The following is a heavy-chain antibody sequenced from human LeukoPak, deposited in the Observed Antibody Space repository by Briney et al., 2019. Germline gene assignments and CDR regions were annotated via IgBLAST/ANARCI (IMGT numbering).Heavy chain of an antibody. CDR2: ISSSSSYI. J-gene: IGHJ4*02. Sequence: PGGSLRLSCAASGFTFSSYSMNWVRQAPGKGLEWVSSISSSSSYIYYADSVKGRFTISRDNAKNSLYLQMNSLRAEDTAVYYCARPGYYYDSSGYFDYWGQGTLVTVSS. D-gene: IGHD3-22*01. CDR1: GFTFSSYS. V-gene: IGHV3-21*01. CDR3: ARPGYYYDSSGYFDY.